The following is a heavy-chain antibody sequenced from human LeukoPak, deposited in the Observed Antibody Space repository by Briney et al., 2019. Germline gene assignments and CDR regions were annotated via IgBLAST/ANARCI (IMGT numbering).Heavy chain of an antibody. J-gene: IGHJ4*02. V-gene: IGHV3-21*04. CDR2: ISISATYI. CDR1: GVSFSTYT. D-gene: IGHD3-22*01. CDR3: AKRGVVIRVILVGFHKEAYSFDS. Sequence: GGSLRLSCAGSGVSFSTYTMNWVRQPPGKGMGWVSSISISATYIYYADPVRRRFTISRGNPKNTQYLQMNSLRAAATTVYFCAKRGVVIRVILVGFHKEAYSFDSWGEGALVTVSS.